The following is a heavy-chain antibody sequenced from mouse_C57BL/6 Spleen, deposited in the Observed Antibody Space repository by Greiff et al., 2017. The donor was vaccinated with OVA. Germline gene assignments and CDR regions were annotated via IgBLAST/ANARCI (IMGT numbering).Heavy chain of an antibody. V-gene: IGHV1-50*01. CDR3: ARWDGNWYFDV. Sequence: QVQLQQPGAELVKPGASVKLSCKASGCTFTSYWMQWVKQRPGQGLEWIGEIAPSDSYTNYNQKFKGKATLTVDTSSSTAYMQLSSLTSEDSAVYYCARWDGNWYFDVWGTGTTVTVSS. J-gene: IGHJ1*03. D-gene: IGHD2-1*01. CDR2: IAPSDSYT. CDR1: GCTFTSYW.